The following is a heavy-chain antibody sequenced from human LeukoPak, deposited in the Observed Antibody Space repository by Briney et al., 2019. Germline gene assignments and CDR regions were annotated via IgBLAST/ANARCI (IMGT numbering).Heavy chain of an antibody. V-gene: IGHV3-30-3*01. CDR2: TSYDGSNK. Sequence: AGGSLRLSCAASGFTFSSYAMHWVRQAPGKGLEWVAVTSYDGSNKYYADSAKGRFTISRDNSKNTLYLQMNSLRAEDTAVYYCARTIKYSFMSSFDYYYGMDVWGQGTTVTVSS. J-gene: IGHJ6*02. CDR1: GFTFSSYA. D-gene: IGHD4-11*01. CDR3: ARTIKYSFMSSFDYYYGMDV.